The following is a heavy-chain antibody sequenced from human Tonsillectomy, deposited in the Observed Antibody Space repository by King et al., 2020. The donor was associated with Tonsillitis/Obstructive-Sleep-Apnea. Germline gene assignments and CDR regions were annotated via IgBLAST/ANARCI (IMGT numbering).Heavy chain of an antibody. V-gene: IGHV4-39*01. CDR2: IYDSGTT. J-gene: IGHJ3*02. CDR1: GDSISRSSYY. D-gene: IGHD6-19*01. CDR3: ARHTGGAVAGLGAFDI. Sequence: QLQESGPGLVKPSETLSLTCTVSGDSISRSSYYWGWIRQPPGKGLEWIATIYDSGTTYYNPSLKSRVTNTIDTSKNQFSLKLTSVTAADTAVYYCARHTGGAVAGLGAFDIWGQGTMVTVSS.